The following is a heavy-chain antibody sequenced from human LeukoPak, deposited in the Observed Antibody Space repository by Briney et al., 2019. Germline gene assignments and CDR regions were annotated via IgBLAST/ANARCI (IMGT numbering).Heavy chain of an antibody. CDR1: GFTFSSYA. V-gene: IGHV3-23*01. Sequence: GGSLRLSCAASGFTFSSYAMSWVRQAPGKGLEWVSAISGSGGSTYYADSVKGRFTISRDNSKNTLYLQMNSLRAEDTAVYYCAKYIAVAGPYYYYYGMDVWGQGTTVTVSS. D-gene: IGHD6-19*01. J-gene: IGHJ6*02. CDR3: AKYIAVAGPYYYYYGMDV. CDR2: ISGSGGST.